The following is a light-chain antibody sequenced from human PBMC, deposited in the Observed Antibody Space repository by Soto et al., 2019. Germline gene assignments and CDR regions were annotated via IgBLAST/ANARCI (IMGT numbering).Light chain of an antibody. CDR2: DVS. J-gene: IGKJ5*01. CDR1: QSVSKC. V-gene: IGKV3-11*01. Sequence: EIVWTQSPATLSLSPGERATLSCRASQSVSKCLAWYQQKPGQAPRLLIYDVSSRAPGIPARFTGSGSGTDFTLTISSLEPEDFAVYYCQQCNNWPPITFGQGTRLEI. CDR3: QQCNNWPPIT.